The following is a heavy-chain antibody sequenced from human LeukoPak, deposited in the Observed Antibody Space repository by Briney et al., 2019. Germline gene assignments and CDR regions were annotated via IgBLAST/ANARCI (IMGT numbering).Heavy chain of an antibody. CDR1: GDSISSSSYY. CDR3: AGGGTTVTYDY. CDR2: IYYSGTT. J-gene: IGHJ4*02. Sequence: PSETLSLTCTVSGDSISSSSYYWGWIRQPPGKGLEWIGSIYYSGTTNYNPSLKGRVTISVDTSKNQFSLKLSSVTAADTAVYYCAGGGTTVTYDYWGQGTLVTVSS. D-gene: IGHD4-17*01. V-gene: IGHV4-39*07.